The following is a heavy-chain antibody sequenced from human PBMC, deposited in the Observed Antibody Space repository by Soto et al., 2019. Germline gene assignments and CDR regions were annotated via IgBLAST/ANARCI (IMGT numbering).Heavy chain of an antibody. D-gene: IGHD3-10*01. V-gene: IGHV3-74*01. Sequence: EVQLVQSGGGLIQPGGSLSLSCAASGFTFTSYWMHWVRQPPGKGLVWVSRVNSDGSSTTYADSVKGRFTISRDNAKNTLYLQMNSLRAEDTAVYYCARSRYFGELLHFDYWGQGSLVTVSS. CDR1: GFTFTSYW. CDR2: VNSDGSST. CDR3: ARSRYFGELLHFDY. J-gene: IGHJ4*02.